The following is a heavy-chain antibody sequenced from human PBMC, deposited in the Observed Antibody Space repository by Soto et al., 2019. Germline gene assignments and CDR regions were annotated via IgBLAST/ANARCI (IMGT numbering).Heavy chain of an antibody. V-gene: IGHV1-2*04. CDR3: AREYPLGTNEC. D-gene: IGHD2-8*01. Sequence: ASVNVSCKASGYTFTGYYMHWVRQAPGQGLEWMGWINPNSGGTKYAQKFQGWVTMTREKSISTAYMELSRLRSDDTAVYYCAREYPLGTNECWGKGKMVSVSA. J-gene: IGHJ1*01. CDR1: GYTFTGYY. CDR2: INPNSGGT.